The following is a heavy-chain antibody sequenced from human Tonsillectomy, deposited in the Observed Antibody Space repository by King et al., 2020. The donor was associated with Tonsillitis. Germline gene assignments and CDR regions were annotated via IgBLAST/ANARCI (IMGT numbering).Heavy chain of an antibody. CDR1: GFTFSSYA. CDR2: ISGSGVST. Sequence: VQLVESGGGLVQPGGSLRLSCAASGFTFSSYAMSWVRQAPGKGLEWVSAISGSGVSTYYADSVKGRFTISRDNSKNTLYLQMNSLRAEDTAVYYCASPIFGVVINDYWGQGTLVTVSS. D-gene: IGHD3-3*01. V-gene: IGHV3-23*04. CDR3: ASPIFGVVINDY. J-gene: IGHJ4*02.